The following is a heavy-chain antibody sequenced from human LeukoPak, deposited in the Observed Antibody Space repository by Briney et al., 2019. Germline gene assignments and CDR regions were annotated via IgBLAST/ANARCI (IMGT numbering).Heavy chain of an antibody. J-gene: IGHJ4*02. V-gene: IGHV3-23*01. CDR2: ISGSGGST. CDR1: GFTFSSYA. CDR3: AKESSGYSYGSYYFDY. D-gene: IGHD5-18*01. Sequence: PGGSLRLSCAASGFTFSSYAMSWVRQAPGKGLEWVSAISGSGGSTYYADSVKGRFTISRDNSKNTLYLQMNSLRAEDTAVYYCAKESSGYSYGSYYFDYWGQGTLVTVSS.